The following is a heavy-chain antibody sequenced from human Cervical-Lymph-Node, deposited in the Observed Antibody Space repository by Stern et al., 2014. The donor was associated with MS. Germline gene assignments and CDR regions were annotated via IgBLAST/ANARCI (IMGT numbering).Heavy chain of an antibody. D-gene: IGHD3-22*01. CDR1: GGSISSYY. V-gene: IGHV4-59*01. J-gene: IGHJ4*02. CDR3: ARGAYYYDSSGYYVVDY. CDR2: IYYSGST. Sequence: QLQLQESGPGLVKPSETLSLTCTVSGGSISSYYWSWIRQPPGKRLEWIGYIYYSGSTNYNPSLKSRVTISVDTSKNQFSLKLSSVTAADTAVYYCARGAYYYDSSGYYVVDYWGQGTLVTVSS.